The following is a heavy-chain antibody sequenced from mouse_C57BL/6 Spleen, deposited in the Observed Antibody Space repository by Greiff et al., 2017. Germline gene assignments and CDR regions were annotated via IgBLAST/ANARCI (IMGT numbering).Heavy chain of an antibody. D-gene: IGHD2-5*01. J-gene: IGHJ4*01. V-gene: IGHV2-9-1*01. CDR1: GFSLTSYA. CDR2: IWTGRGT. Sequence: QVQLKESGPGLVAPSQSLSITCTVSGFSLTSYAISWVRQPPGKGLEWLGVIWTGRGTNYNSALKYRLSISKDNSKSQVFLTMNSLQTDDTARYYCARAYSNYNAMDYWGQGTSVTVSS. CDR3: ARAYSNYNAMDY.